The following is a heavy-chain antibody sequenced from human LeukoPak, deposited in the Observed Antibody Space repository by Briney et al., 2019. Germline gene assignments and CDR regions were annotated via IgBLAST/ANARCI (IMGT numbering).Heavy chain of an antibody. CDR2: IYNSEST. CDR3: ASHLRYGDSIFWYFDL. CDR1: GGSISSYY. V-gene: IGHV4-59*01. D-gene: IGHD4-17*01. J-gene: IGHJ2*01. Sequence: SETLSLTCTVSGGSISSYYWSWIRQPPGKGLEWIGFIYNSESTNYNPSLKSRVTIFGDTSKNQSSLKLYSVTAADTAVYYCASHLRYGDSIFWYFDLWGRGTLVTVSS.